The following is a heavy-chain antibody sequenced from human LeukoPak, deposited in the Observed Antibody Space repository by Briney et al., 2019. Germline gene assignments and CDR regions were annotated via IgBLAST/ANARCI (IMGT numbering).Heavy chain of an antibody. V-gene: IGHV3-11*01. Sequence: PGGSLRLSCAASGFTFSDYYMSWIRQAAGKGLEWVSDISSSGRNIYYSDSVKGRFTISRDNAKNSLYLQMNSLRAEDTAVYYCAGPTSHCSGASCYSNWGQGTLVTVSS. J-gene: IGHJ4*02. CDR1: GFTFSDYY. D-gene: IGHD2-15*01. CDR2: ISSSGRNI. CDR3: AGPTSHCSGASCYSN.